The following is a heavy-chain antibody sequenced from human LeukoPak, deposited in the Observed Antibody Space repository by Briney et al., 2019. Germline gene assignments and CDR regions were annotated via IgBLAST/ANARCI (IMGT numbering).Heavy chain of an antibody. J-gene: IGHJ4*02. CDR3: AREGGDGSNYFDY. D-gene: IGHD1-26*01. V-gene: IGHV3-48*03. Sequence: GGSLRLSCAASGFTFSSYEMNWVRQAPGKGLEWVSHISSSGSPIYYADSVKGRFTISRDNAKNSLYLQMNSLRAEDTAVYFCAREGGDGSNYFDYWGQGTLVTVSS. CDR2: ISSSGSPI. CDR1: GFTFSSYE.